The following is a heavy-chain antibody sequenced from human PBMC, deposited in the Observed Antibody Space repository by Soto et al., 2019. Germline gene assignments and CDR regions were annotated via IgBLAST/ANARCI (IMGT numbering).Heavy chain of an antibody. Sequence: QVQLVESGGGVVQPGRSLRLSCAASGFTFSSYGMHWVRQAPGKGLEWVAVISYDGSNKYYADSVKCRFTISRDNSKNTLYLQMNSLRAEDTAVYYCAKDVKTIFGVGQNYYYGMDVWGQGTTVTVSS. CDR1: GFTFSSYG. D-gene: IGHD3-3*01. CDR3: AKDVKTIFGVGQNYYYGMDV. V-gene: IGHV3-30*18. J-gene: IGHJ6*02. CDR2: ISYDGSNK.